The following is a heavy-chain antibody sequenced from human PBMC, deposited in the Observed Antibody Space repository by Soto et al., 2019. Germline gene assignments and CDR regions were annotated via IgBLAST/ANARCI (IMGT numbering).Heavy chain of an antibody. D-gene: IGHD6-13*01. V-gene: IGHV1-24*01. CDR3: ATDLLLYSSSWQMFRYGMDV. CDR1: GYTLTELS. CDR2: FDPEDGEA. Sequence: ASVKVSCKVSGYTLTELSMHWVRQAPGKGLEWMGGFDPEDGEAIYAQKFQGRVTMTEDTSTDTAYMELSSLRSEDTAVYYCATDLLLYSSSWQMFRYGMDVWGQGTTVTVSS. J-gene: IGHJ6*02.